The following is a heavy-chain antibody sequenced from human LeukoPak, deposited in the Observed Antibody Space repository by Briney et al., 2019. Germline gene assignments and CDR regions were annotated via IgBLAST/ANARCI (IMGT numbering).Heavy chain of an antibody. J-gene: IGHJ4*02. Sequence: GGSLRLSCAASGFTFSSYEMNWVRQAPGKGREWVSYISSSGSTIYYADSVKGRFTISRDNAKNSLYLQMNSLRAEDTAVYYCARDLFRELRPFDYWGQGTLVTVSS. CDR2: ISSSGSTI. CDR3: ARDLFRELRPFDY. D-gene: IGHD1-26*01. CDR1: GFTFSSYE. V-gene: IGHV3-48*03.